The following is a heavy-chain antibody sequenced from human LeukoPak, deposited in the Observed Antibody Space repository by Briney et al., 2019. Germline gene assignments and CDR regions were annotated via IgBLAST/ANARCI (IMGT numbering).Heavy chain of an antibody. V-gene: IGHV1-2*02. Sequence: ASVKVSCKASGYTFTGYYMHWVRQAPGQGLEWMGWINPNSGGTSYAQKFQGRVTMTRDTSISTAYMELSRLRSDDTAVYYCARAYEYCSGGSCYSWFDPWGQGTLVTVSS. CDR1: GYTFTGYY. CDR2: INPNSGGT. J-gene: IGHJ5*02. D-gene: IGHD2-15*01. CDR3: ARAYEYCSGGSCYSWFDP.